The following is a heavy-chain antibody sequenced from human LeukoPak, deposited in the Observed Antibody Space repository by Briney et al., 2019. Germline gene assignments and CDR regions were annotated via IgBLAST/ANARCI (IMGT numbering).Heavy chain of an antibody. J-gene: IGHJ6*04. V-gene: IGHV3-48*03. Sequence: VGSLRLSCAASGFTFSSYEMNCVRGAPGKGLGGGSDISSSGSTIYYADPVKGRFTISRDNAKNSLYLQMNSLRAEDTAVYYCAELGITMIGGVWGKGTTVTISS. CDR3: AELGITMIGGV. D-gene: IGHD3-10*02. CDR2: ISSSGSTI. CDR1: GFTFSSYE.